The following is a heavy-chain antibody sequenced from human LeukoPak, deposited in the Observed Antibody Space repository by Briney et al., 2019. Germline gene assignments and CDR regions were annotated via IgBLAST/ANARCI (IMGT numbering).Heavy chain of an antibody. CDR1: GGSISSYY. J-gene: IGHJ5*02. D-gene: IGHD4-11*01. V-gene: IGHV4-4*09. CDR2: IYTSGST. Sequence: SETLSLTCTVSGGSISSYYWSWIRQPPGKGLEWIGYIYTSGSTNYNPSLKSRVTISVDTSKNQFSLKLSSVTAADTAVYYCARHGFQESWLTVTTGGWFDPWGQGTLVTVSS. CDR3: ARHGFQESWLTVTTGGWFDP.